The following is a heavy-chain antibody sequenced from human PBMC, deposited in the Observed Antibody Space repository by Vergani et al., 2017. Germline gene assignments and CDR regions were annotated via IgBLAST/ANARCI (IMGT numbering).Heavy chain of an antibody. CDR1: GGSISSGGYY. CDR2: IYYSGST. Sequence: QVQLQESGPGLVKPSQTLSLTCTVSGGSISSGGYYWSWIRQHPGKGLEWIGYIYYSGSTYYNPSLKSRVTISVYTSKNQFSLKLSSVTAADTAVYYCARWDCSSTSCYNNYFDCWGQGTLVTVSS. J-gene: IGHJ4*02. CDR3: ARWDCSSTSCYNNYFDC. V-gene: IGHV4-31*03. D-gene: IGHD2-2*02.